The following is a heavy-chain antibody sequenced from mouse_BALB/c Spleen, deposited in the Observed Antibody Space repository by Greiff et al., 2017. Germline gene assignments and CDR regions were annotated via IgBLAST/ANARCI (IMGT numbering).Heavy chain of an antibody. CDR1: GFTFSDYY. CDR2: ISDGGSYT. CDR3: ARDHGNYAWFAY. V-gene: IGHV5-4*02. D-gene: IGHD2-1*01. Sequence: DVKLVESGGGLVKPGGSLKLSCAASGFTFSDYYMYWVRQTPEKRLEWVATISDGGSYTYYPDSVKGRFTISRDNAKNNLYLQMSSLKSEDTAMYYCARDHGNYAWFAYWGQGTLVTVSA. J-gene: IGHJ3*01.